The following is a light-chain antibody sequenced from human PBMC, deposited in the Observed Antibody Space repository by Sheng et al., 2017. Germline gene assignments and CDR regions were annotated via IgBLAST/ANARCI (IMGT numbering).Light chain of an antibody. CDR2: QDN. J-gene: IGLJ1*01. V-gene: IGLV3-1*01. CDR3: QAWDSSTLYV. Sequence: SYELTQPPSVSVSPGQTASITCSGNKLGDKYASWYQKKAGQSPVLVIYQDNKRPSGIPERFSGSNSGNTATLTISGTQAMDEADYYCQAWDSSTLYVFGTGTKVTVL. CDR1: KLGDKY.